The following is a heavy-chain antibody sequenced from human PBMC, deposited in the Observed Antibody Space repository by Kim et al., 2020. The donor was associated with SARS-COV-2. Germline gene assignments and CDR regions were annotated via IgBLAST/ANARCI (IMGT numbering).Heavy chain of an antibody. J-gene: IGHJ6*02. V-gene: IGHV4-59*01. Sequence: SEILSLTCTVSGGSISSYYWSWIRQPPGKGLEWIGYIYYSGSTNYNPSLNSRLTISVDTSKNQFSLKLSSATAAATAVYYCARTPISSSNYLYYGMDVWGQRTTVTVSS. CDR2: IYYSGST. CDR3: ARTPISSSNYLYYGMDV. D-gene: IGHD4-4*01. CDR1: GGSISSYY.